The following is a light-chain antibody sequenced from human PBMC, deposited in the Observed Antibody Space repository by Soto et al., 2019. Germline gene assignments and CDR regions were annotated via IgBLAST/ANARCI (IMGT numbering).Light chain of an antibody. CDR3: QQLNSYVFA. CDR2: AAS. CDR1: QDVSRY. J-gene: IGKJ3*01. Sequence: DIQLTQSPSFLSASVGDRVTVTCRASQDVSRYLAWYQQKPGKAPNLLIYAASTLRSGVPSRFSSSGSETEFSLSISSLQPEDLATYYCQQLNSYVFAFGPGTKVDIK. V-gene: IGKV1-9*01.